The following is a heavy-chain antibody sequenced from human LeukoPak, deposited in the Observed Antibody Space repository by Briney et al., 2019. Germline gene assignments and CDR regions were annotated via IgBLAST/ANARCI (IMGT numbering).Heavy chain of an antibody. D-gene: IGHD6-13*01. CDR2: INPDSGGT. J-gene: IGHJ4*02. Sequence: ASAKVSCKPSGYTFTDCYIHCVREAPGQGLEWMGWINPDSGGTKYAQKFQGRVTMTRDTSISTAYMVLSTLRSDDTAVYYCAGDWLAAACTGGWGQGTLVIVSS. V-gene: IGHV1-2*02. CDR1: GYTFTDCY. CDR3: AGDWLAAACTGG.